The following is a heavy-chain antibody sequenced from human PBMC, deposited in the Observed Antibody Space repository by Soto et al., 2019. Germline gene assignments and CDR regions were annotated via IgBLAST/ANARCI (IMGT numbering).Heavy chain of an antibody. J-gene: IGHJ3*02. CDR1: GFTFSDYY. D-gene: IGHD7-27*01. CDR2: ISSSSSYT. Sequence: GGSLRLSCAASGFTFSDYYMSWIRQAPGKGLEWVSYISSSSSYTNYADSVKGRFTISRDNAKNSLYLQMNSLRAEGTAVYYCARDRTGGYEDFDIWGQGTMVTVSS. CDR3: ARDRTGGYEDFDI. V-gene: IGHV3-11*06.